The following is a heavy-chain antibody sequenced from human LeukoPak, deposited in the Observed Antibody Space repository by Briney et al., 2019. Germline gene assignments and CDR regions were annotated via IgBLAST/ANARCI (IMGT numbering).Heavy chain of an antibody. CDR1: GITFSSYG. Sequence: GRSLRLSCAASGITFSSYGMHWVRQAPGKGLEWVADIWYDGSNKYYADPVKGRFTISRDNSRNTLYLQMNSLRAEDTAVYYCARGLGLWYFDLWGRGTLVTVSS. CDR3: ARGLGLWYFDL. CDR2: IWYDGSNK. D-gene: IGHD7-27*01. V-gene: IGHV3-33*01. J-gene: IGHJ2*01.